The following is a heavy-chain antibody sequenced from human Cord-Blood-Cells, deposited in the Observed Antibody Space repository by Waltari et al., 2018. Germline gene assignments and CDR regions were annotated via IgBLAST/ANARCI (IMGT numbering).Heavy chain of an antibody. CDR2: INHSGST. V-gene: IGHV4-34*01. CDR1: GGSFSGYY. Sequence: QVQLQQWGEGLLKPSETLSLTCAVYGGSFSGYYWRWIRQPPGKGLEWIGEINHSGSTNYNPSLKSRVTISVDTSKNQFSLKLSSVTAADTAVYYCARHSRSDSSGYNWFDPWGQGTLVTVSS. CDR3: ARHSRSDSSGYNWFDP. D-gene: IGHD3-22*01. J-gene: IGHJ5*02.